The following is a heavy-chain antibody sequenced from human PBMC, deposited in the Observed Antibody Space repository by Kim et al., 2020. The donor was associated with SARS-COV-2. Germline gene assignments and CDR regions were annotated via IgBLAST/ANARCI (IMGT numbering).Heavy chain of an antibody. CDR1: GYTFTSYA. Sequence: ASVKVSCKASGYTFTSYAFHWVRQAPGQRLEWMGWIDADNGNTKYSQKFQDRVTITRDTSATTAYLELSSLRSEDTAVYYFARNEDYWGQGTLVTVSS. V-gene: IGHV1-3*01. CDR2: IDADNGNT. CDR3: ARNEDY. J-gene: IGHJ4*02.